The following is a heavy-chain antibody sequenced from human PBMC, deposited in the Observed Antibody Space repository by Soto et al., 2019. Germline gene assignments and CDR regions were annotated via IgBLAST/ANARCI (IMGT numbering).Heavy chain of an antibody. CDR2: ISGSGGST. V-gene: IGHV3-23*01. D-gene: IGHD1-26*01. Sequence: GSLRLSCAASGFTFSSYAMSWVRQAPGKGLGWVSAISGSGGSTYYADSVKGRFTISRDNSKNTLYLQMNSLRAEDTAVYYCAKDRPSRGIVGARSEGDYWGQGTLVTVS. CDR1: GFTFSSYA. J-gene: IGHJ4*02. CDR3: AKDRPSRGIVGARSEGDY.